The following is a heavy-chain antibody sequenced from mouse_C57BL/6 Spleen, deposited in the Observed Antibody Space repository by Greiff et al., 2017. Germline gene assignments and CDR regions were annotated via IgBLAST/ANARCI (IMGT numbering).Heavy chain of an antibody. CDR2: ISSGSSTI. D-gene: IGHD2-4*01. Sequence: EVKVVESGGGLVKPGGSLKLSCAASGFTFSDYGMHWVRQAPEKGLEWVAYISSGSSTIYYADTVKGRFTISRDNAKNTLFLQMTSLRSEDTAMYYCARERLWYFDVWGTGTTVTVSS. J-gene: IGHJ1*03. CDR1: GFTFSDYG. CDR3: ARERLWYFDV. V-gene: IGHV5-17*01.